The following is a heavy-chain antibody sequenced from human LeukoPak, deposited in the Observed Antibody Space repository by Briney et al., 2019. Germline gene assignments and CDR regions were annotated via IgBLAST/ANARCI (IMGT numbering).Heavy chain of an antibody. CDR1: GGSISSGGYY. V-gene: IGHV4-30-2*01. J-gene: IGHJ4*02. Sequence: SQTLSLTCTVSGGSISSGGYYWSWIRQPPGKGLEWIGYIYHSGSTYYNPSLKSRVTISVDRSKNQFSLKLSSVTAADTAVYYCARHKNVLRFLEWLTYFDYWGQGTLVTVSS. CDR2: IYHSGST. D-gene: IGHD3-3*01. CDR3: ARHKNVLRFLEWLTYFDY.